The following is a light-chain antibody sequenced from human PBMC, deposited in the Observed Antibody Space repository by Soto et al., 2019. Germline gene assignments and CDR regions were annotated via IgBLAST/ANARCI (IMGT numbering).Light chain of an antibody. CDR1: QDVSNC. J-gene: IGKJ4*01. V-gene: IGKV1-33*01. Sequence: DIQMTPSPSSLSASVGDRVTITCQANQDVSNCLSWYQQKPGKAPKLLISDASTLETGVSSRFRGTGHGTEFTFNISSLQTEDIATYYCQHCDDCPPTFGGGTKVEI. CDR3: QHCDDCPPT. CDR2: DAS.